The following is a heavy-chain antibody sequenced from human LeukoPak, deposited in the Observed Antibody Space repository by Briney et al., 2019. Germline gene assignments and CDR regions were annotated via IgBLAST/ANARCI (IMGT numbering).Heavy chain of an antibody. CDR2: IIPVFHTA. CDR1: GESFSSHG. D-gene: IGHD3-22*01. CDR3: ARDYNFDSSPYDDGLDI. Sequence: SVKVSCKTSGESFSSHGISWVRQAPGQGLECMGGIIPVFHTAKYAQNFQDRLTITTDESTDTVYMELSSLRSEDTAVYYCARDYNFDSSPYDDGLDIWGQGTMVTVSS. V-gene: IGHV1-69*05. J-gene: IGHJ3*02.